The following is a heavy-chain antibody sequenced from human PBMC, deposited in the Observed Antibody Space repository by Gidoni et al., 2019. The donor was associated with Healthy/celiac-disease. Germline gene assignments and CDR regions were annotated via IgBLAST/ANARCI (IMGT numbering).Heavy chain of an antibody. D-gene: IGHD1-26*01. J-gene: IGHJ4*02. V-gene: IGHV3-30-3*01. CDR3: ARDRGGSYWGPLDY. Sequence: QVQLVESGGGVVQPGRSLRLSCAASGFTFRSYAMHWVRQAPGKGLEWVAVISYDGSNKYYADSVKGRFTISRDNSKNTLYLQMNSLRAEDTAVYYCARDRGGSYWGPLDYWGQGTLVTVSS. CDR1: GFTFRSYA. CDR2: ISYDGSNK.